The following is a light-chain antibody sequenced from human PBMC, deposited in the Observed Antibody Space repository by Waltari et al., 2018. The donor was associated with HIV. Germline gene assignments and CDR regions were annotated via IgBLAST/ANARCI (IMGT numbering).Light chain of an antibody. Sequence: EIVMTQSPATLSVSPGARATLSCRASQSVSDNLAWYQQKPGQPPRLLIYDASNRATGIPARFSGSGSGTDFTLTISSLEPEDFAVYYCQQRSNWPYTFGQGTKLEIK. V-gene: IGKV3-11*01. CDR2: DAS. CDR1: QSVSDN. CDR3: QQRSNWPYT. J-gene: IGKJ2*01.